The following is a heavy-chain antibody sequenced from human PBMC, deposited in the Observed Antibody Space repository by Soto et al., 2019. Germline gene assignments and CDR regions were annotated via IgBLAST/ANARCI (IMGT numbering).Heavy chain of an antibody. Sequence: RGESLKISCKGSGYSFTSYWIGWVRQMPGKGLEWMGIIYTGASDTSYSPSFQGQVTISADKSISTAYLQWSRLKASDTAMYYCARDIVVGAKSEDAFDIWGQGIMFTVS. D-gene: IGHD2-21*01. V-gene: IGHV5-51*01. CDR2: IYTGASDT. CDR3: ARDIVVGAKSEDAFDI. J-gene: IGHJ3*02. CDR1: GYSFTSYW.